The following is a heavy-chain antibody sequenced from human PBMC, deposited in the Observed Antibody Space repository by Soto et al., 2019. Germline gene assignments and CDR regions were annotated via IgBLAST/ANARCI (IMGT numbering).Heavy chain of an antibody. D-gene: IGHD3-22*01. CDR2: ISAYNGNT. J-gene: IGHJ4*02. V-gene: IGHV1-18*01. CDR1: GYTFTSYG. Sequence: VASVKVSCKASGYTFTSYGISWVRQAPGQGLEWMGWISAYNGNTNYAQKLQGRVTMTTDTSTSRAYMELRSLRSDDTAVYYCARDPYDSSGYYLSRFDYWGQGTLVTVSS. CDR3: ARDPYDSSGYYLSRFDY.